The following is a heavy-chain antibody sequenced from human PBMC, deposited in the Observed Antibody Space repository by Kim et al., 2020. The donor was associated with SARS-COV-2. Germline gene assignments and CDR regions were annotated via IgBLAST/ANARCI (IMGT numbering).Heavy chain of an antibody. J-gene: IGHJ6*03. CDR2: NGNT. Sequence: NGNTKYAPKNPGSAPITRDTSASTAYMELSSLRSEDTAVYYCARKREGMDVWGKGTTVTVSS. CDR3: ARKREGMDV. V-gene: IGHV1-3*01.